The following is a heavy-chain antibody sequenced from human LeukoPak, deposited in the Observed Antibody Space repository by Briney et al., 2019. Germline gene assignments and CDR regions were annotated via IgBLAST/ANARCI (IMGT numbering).Heavy chain of an antibody. V-gene: IGHV3-21*04. CDR2: ISGSGGGT. Sequence: PGGSLRLSCAASGFTFSTFSFNWVRQAPGKGLEWVAGISGSGGGTNYADSVKGRFTISRDNAKESLYLQMNSLRAQDAAVYYCVRDPRGNLVWGHRFDYWGQGTPVTVSS. CDR1: GFTFSTFS. CDR3: VRDPRGNLVWGHRFDY. D-gene: IGHD3-16*01. J-gene: IGHJ4*02.